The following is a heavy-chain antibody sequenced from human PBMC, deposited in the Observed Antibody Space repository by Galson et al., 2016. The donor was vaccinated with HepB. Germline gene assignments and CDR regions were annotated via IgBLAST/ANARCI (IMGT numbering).Heavy chain of an antibody. CDR2: IYDSGSP. CDR1: GGSISSYY. Sequence: ETLSLTCAVSGGSISSYYWSWLRQPPGKGLEWIGYIYDSGSPKYNPSLNSPVTLSEDTSRNQFSLRPSSVTAADTAVYYCAGRRRDGFNVPILDYWGQGTLVTVSS. V-gene: IGHV4-59*08. J-gene: IGHJ4*02. CDR3: AGRRRDGFNVPILDY. D-gene: IGHD5-24*01.